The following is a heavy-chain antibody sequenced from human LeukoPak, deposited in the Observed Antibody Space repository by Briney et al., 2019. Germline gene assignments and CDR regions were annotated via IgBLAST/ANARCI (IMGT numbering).Heavy chain of an antibody. D-gene: IGHD4-17*01. CDR3: ARGRYGDYVWYFDL. CDR1: GFTFSSYS. CDR2: ISSSSSYI. Sequence: GGSLRLSCAASGFTFSSYSMNWVRQAPGKGLEWVSSISSSSSYIYYADSVKGRFTISRDNAKNSLYLQMNSLRAEDTAVYYCARGRYGDYVWYFDLWGRGTLVTLSS. J-gene: IGHJ2*01. V-gene: IGHV3-21*01.